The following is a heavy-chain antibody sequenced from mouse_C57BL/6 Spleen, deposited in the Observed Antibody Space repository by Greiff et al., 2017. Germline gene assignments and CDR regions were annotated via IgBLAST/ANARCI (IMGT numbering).Heavy chain of an antibody. Sequence: QVQLKEPGAELVKPGASVKMSCKASGYTFTSYWITWVKQRPGQGLEWIGDIYPGSGSTTYNEKFKSKATLTVDTSSSTAYMQLSSLTSEDSAVYYCARGTTVVDWYFDVWGTGTTVTVSS. V-gene: IGHV1-55*01. CDR1: GYTFTSYW. D-gene: IGHD1-1*01. J-gene: IGHJ1*03. CDR2: IYPGSGST. CDR3: ARGTTVVDWYFDV.